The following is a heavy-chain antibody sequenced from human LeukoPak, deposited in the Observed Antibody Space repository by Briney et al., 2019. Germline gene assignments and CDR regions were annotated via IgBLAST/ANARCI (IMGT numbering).Heavy chain of an antibody. CDR1: GFTFSVSA. Sequence: GGSLRLSCAASGFTFSVSAMHWVRQASGKGLEWLGRIRGKANTYATAYAASVKGRFTISRDDSKNTAYLQMNSLKTEDTAVYYCTRLGNSSSWYTEDAFDIWGQGTMVTVSS. J-gene: IGHJ3*02. CDR3: TRLGNSSSWYTEDAFDI. D-gene: IGHD6-13*01. V-gene: IGHV3-73*01. CDR2: IRGKANTYAT.